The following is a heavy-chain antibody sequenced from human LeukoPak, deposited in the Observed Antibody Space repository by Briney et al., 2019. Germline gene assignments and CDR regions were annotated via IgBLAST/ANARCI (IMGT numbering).Heavy chain of an antibody. V-gene: IGHV1-24*01. CDR1: GYTLTELS. J-gene: IGHJ4*02. CDR2: FDPEDGET. Sequence: ASVKVSCKVSGYTLTELSMHWVRQAPGKGLEWMGGFDPEDGETIHAQKFQGRVTMTEDTSTDTAYMELSSLRSEDTAVYYCATDGGIHYDSSGGGVYYFEYWGQGTLVTVSS. D-gene: IGHD3-22*01. CDR3: ATDGGIHYDSSGGGVYYFEY.